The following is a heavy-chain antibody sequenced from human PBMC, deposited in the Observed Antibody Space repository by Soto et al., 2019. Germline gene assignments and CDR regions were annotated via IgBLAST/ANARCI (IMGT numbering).Heavy chain of an antibody. J-gene: IGHJ4*02. CDR3: ARAGDFWSGPLRSFDY. Sequence: GGSLRLSCAASGFTFSSYSMNWVRHAPGKGPVWVSRINSDGSSASYADSVKGRFTISRDNAKNTLYLQMNSLRAEDTAVYYCARAGDFWSGPLRSFDYWGQGTLVTVSS. CDR2: INSDGSSA. CDR1: GFTFSSYS. D-gene: IGHD3-3*01. V-gene: IGHV3-74*01.